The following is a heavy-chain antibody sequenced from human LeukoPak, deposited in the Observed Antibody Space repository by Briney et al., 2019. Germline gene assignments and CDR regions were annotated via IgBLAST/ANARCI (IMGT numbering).Heavy chain of an antibody. CDR2: ISSSSSYI. D-gene: IGHD6-19*01. J-gene: IGHJ4*02. Sequence: PGGSLRLSCAASGFTFSDYYMSWIRQAPGKGLEWVSSISSSSSYIYYADSVKGRFTISRDNAKNSLYLQMNSLRAEDTAVYFCAKEEWLGKMNFFDYWGQGTLVTVSS. CDR1: GFTFSDYY. CDR3: AKEEWLGKMNFFDY. V-gene: IGHV3-11*05.